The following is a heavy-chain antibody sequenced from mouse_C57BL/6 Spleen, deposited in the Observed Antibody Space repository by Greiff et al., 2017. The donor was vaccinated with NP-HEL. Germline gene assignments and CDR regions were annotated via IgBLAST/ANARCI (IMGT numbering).Heavy chain of an antibody. V-gene: IGHV1-69*01. CDR3: ARWSFYGSRYFDV. J-gene: IGHJ1*03. D-gene: IGHD1-1*01. CDR2: IDPSDSYT. CDR1: GYTFTSYW. Sequence: QVQLKQPGAELVMPGASVKLSCKASGYTFTSYWMHWVKQRPGQGLEWIGEIDPSDSYTNYNQKFKGKSTLTVDKSSSTAYMQLSSLTSEDSAVYYCARWSFYGSRYFDVWGTGTTVTVSS.